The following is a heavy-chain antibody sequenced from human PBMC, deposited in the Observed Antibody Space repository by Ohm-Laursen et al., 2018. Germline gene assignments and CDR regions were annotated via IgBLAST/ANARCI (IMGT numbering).Heavy chain of an antibody. J-gene: IGHJ4*02. CDR2: IWYDGSNK. V-gene: IGHV3-33*08. Sequence: SLRLSCAASGFTFKSYGMHWVRQAPGKGLEWVAVIWYDGSNKYYADSVKGRFTISRDNSKNTLYLQMNSLRAEDTAVYYCAREKGPRTGFDYWGQGTLVTVSS. CDR1: GFTFKSYG. D-gene: IGHD1-14*01. CDR3: AREKGPRTGFDY.